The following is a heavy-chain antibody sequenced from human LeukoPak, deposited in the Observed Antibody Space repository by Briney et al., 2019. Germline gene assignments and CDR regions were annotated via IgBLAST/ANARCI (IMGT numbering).Heavy chain of an antibody. CDR3: AINYYDSSAYALHY. Sequence: GRSLRLSCAASGFTFNTYGMHWVRQAPGKGLEWVAVISYDGGNKYYADSVKGRFAISRDDSRNTLYLQMNSLRADDTAVYYCAINYYDSSAYALHYWGQGTLVTVSS. CDR1: GFTFNTYG. J-gene: IGHJ4*02. CDR2: ISYDGGNK. D-gene: IGHD3-22*01. V-gene: IGHV3-30*03.